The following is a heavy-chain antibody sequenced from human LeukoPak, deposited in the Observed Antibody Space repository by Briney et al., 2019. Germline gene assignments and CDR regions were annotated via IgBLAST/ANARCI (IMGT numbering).Heavy chain of an antibody. V-gene: IGHV3-53*01. CDR3: GRGGGWPYHNYAMDA. CDR1: GFSVRTSY. CDR2: IYSGVGP. Sequence: GGSLRLSCAASGFSVRTSYMTWVRQTPGKGLEWVSIIYSGVGPYYADSVKGRFTISRDNSKNTLYLQMNSLRVEDTAVYYCGRGGGWPYHNYAMDAWGKGTTVTVSS. J-gene: IGHJ6*04. D-gene: IGHD6-19*01.